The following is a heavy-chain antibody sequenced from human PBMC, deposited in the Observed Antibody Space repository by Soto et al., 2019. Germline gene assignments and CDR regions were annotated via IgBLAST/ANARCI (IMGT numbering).Heavy chain of an antibody. CDR1: GGTFSSYA. Sequence: QVQLVQSGAEVKKPGSSVKVSCKASGGTFSSYAISWVRQAPGQGLEWMGGIIPIFGTANYAQKFQGRVTSTADESTSTAYMGLSSMRSEDTAVYYCATSSRLGSFRGVRRWGQGALVTVSS. CDR2: IIPIFGTA. V-gene: IGHV1-69*01. D-gene: IGHD3-10*01. CDR3: ATSSRLGSFRGVRR. J-gene: IGHJ4*02.